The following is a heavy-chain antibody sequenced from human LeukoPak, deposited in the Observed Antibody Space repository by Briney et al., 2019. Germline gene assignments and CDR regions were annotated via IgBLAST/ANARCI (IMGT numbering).Heavy chain of an antibody. D-gene: IGHD4-17*01. CDR3: ARTTTVTTLFDY. V-gene: IGHV4-30-4*01. Sequence: PSQTLSLTRTVSGGSISRGDYYWGRTREPPGKGLEWIGYIYYSGGTYYNPCLKSRVTISVDTSKNQFSPKLSSVTAADTAVYYCARTTTVTTLFDYWGQGTLVTVSS. J-gene: IGHJ4*02. CDR1: GGSISRGDYY. CDR2: IYYSGGT.